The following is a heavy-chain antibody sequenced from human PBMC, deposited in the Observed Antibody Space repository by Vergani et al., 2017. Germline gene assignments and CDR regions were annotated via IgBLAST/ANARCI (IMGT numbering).Heavy chain of an antibody. J-gene: IGHJ3*02. Sequence: QVQLVESGGGVVQPGRSLRLSCAASGFTFSSYAMHWVRQAPGKGLEWVAVISYDGSNKYYADSVKGRFTISRDNSKNTLYLQMNSLRAEDTAVYYCARDSEVRDPTTVTTTDGAFDIWGQGTMVTVSS. CDR3: ARDSEVRDPTTVTTTDGAFDI. V-gene: IGHV3-30*01. D-gene: IGHD4-17*01. CDR2: ISYDGSNK. CDR1: GFTFSSYA.